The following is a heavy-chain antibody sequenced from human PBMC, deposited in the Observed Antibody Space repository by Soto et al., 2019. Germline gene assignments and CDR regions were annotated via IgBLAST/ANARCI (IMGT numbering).Heavy chain of an antibody. CDR1: GRSMSGYN. D-gene: IGHD3-10*01. V-gene: IGHV4-34*02. CDR3: ARNGVGFGFDI. CDR2: IGPTGDT. Sequence: QVQQQQWGARLLKPSETLSLTCAEYGRSMSGYNWSWLRRSPVRGLEWIGEIGPTGDTNYGPSFMSRVTVSVDTSKYELSMRLTQVTAADTATYLCARNGVGFGFDIWGLGTMVSGSS. J-gene: IGHJ3*02.